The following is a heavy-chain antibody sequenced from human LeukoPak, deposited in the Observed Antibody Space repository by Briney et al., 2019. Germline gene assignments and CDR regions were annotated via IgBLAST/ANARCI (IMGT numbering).Heavy chain of an antibody. CDR1: GGTFSSYA. CDR3: ARENSDCGGDCRHFDY. Sequence: GASVKVSCKASGGTFSSYAISWVRQAPGQGLEWMGRIIPIFGIANYAQKFQGRVTITADKSTSTAYMELSRLRSEDTAVYYCARENSDCGGDCRHFDYWGQGTLVTVSS. V-gene: IGHV1-69*04. J-gene: IGHJ4*02. CDR2: IIPIFGIA. D-gene: IGHD2-21*02.